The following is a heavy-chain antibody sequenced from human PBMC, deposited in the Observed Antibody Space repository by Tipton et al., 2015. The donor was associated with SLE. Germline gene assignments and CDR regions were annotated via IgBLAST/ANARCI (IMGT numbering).Heavy chain of an antibody. CDR1: GGTFSSYA. J-gene: IGHJ6*02. CDR2: IIPIFGTA. CDR3: ARDGGSSGWALLYYYYGMDV. D-gene: IGHD6-19*01. V-gene: IGHV1-69*05. Sequence: QSGPEVKKPGSSVKVSCKASGGTFSSYAISWVRQAPGQGLEWMGRIIPIFGTANYAQKFQGRVTMTTDTSTSTAYMELRSLRSDDTAVYYCARDGGSSGWALLYYYYGMDVWGQ.